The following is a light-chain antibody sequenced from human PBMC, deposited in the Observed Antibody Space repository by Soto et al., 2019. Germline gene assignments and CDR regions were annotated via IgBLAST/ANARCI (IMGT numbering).Light chain of an antibody. Sequence: QSALTQPASVSGSPGQSITISCTGTSSDVADYQYVSWYQQHPGKAPKLMIYEVANRPSGVSNRFSGSKSGNTASLTISGLQAEDEADYFCSSYISSSTLVVFGGGTKVTVL. V-gene: IGLV2-14*01. CDR2: EVA. CDR1: SSDVADYQY. J-gene: IGLJ3*02. CDR3: SSYISSSTLVV.